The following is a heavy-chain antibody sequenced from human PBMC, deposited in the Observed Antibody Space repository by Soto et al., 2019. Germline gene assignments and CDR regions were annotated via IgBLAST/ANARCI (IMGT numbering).Heavy chain of an antibody. V-gene: IGHV3-23*01. CDR1: GFTFSSYA. J-gene: IGHJ4*02. CDR3: EKGPKIVGVTNCFDY. D-gene: IGHD1-26*01. Sequence: GGSLRLSCAASGFTFSSYAMSWVRQAPGKGLEWVSTISRSGDNTYYPDSVKGRFTISRDNSKNTVYLQMNSLRVEDTAVYFCEKGPKIVGVTNCFDYWGQGTLVTVYS. CDR2: ISRSGDNT.